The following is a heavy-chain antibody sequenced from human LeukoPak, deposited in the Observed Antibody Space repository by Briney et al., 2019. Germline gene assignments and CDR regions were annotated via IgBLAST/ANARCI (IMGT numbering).Heavy chain of an antibody. CDR2: ISTTDATT. J-gene: IGHJ4*02. CDR3: AKDISGYASFDY. Sequence: GRSLRLSCAASGFTFSNYAMNWVRQAPGKWLEWVSGISTTDATTSYADSVKGRFTISRDNSKNTLYLQMNSLRAEDTAKYYCAKDISGYASFDYWGQGTQVTVS. D-gene: IGHD5-12*01. CDR1: GFTFSNYA. V-gene: IGHV3-23*01.